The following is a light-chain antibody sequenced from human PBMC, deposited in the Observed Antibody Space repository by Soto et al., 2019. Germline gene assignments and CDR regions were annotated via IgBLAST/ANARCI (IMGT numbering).Light chain of an antibody. CDR3: QQRSNWPLT. Sequence: EIVLTQSPATLSLSPGERAALSCRASQSVSSYLAWYQQKPGQAPRLLIYDASNRATGIPARFSGSGSGTDFTLTISSLEPEDFAVYYCQQRSNWPLTFGPGTRLEIK. CDR2: DAS. CDR1: QSVSSY. J-gene: IGKJ5*01. V-gene: IGKV3-11*01.